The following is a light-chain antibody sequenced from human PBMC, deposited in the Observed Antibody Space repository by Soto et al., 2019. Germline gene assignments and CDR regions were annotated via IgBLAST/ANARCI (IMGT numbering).Light chain of an antibody. J-gene: IGKJ1*01. Sequence: EIVMSKCPATLTESPGERATLSCRASQSVSGDLAWYHQKPGKAPRLLIYSASTRESGIPARFSGSESGTEFTLTISSLQSEDFAVYYCQQNNNWPRTFGQGTKVDIK. CDR1: QSVSGD. V-gene: IGKV3-15*01. CDR3: QQNNNWPRT. CDR2: SAS.